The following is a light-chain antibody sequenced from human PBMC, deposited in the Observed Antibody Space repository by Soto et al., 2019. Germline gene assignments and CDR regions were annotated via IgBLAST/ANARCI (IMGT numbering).Light chain of an antibody. CDR1: QSVYNN. CDR2: DTS. Sequence: EIVMTQSPATLSVSPGERATLSCRASQSVYNNLAWYQQKPGQAPRLIIYDTSSRATGIPDRFSGSWSGTDCTLTITRLEPEDVAVFYCQQYGTSEIIFGQGTRLEIK. J-gene: IGKJ5*01. V-gene: IGKV3-20*01. CDR3: QQYGTSEII.